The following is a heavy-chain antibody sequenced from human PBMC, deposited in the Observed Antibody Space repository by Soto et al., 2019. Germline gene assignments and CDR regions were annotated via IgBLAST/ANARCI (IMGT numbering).Heavy chain of an antibody. Sequence: GASVKVSCKASGYTFTSYYMHWVRQAPGQGLEWMGIINPSGGSTSYAQKFQGRVTMTRDTSTSTVYMELSSLRSEDTAVYYCARAFGEFYYYYYGMDVWGQGTTVTV. V-gene: IGHV1-46*01. D-gene: IGHD3-10*01. CDR2: INPSGGST. J-gene: IGHJ6*02. CDR3: ARAFGEFYYYYYGMDV. CDR1: GYTFTSYY.